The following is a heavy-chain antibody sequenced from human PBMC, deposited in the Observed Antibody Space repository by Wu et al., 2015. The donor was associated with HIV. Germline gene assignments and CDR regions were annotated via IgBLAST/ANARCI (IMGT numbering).Heavy chain of an antibody. D-gene: IGHD2-2*01. J-gene: IGHJ5*02. CDR1: GYSISSGYY. Sequence: QVQLQESGPGLVKPSETLSLTCTVSGYSISSGYYWGWIRQPPGKGLEWIGSIYHSGITYYNPSLKSRVTISVDTSKNQFSLKLSSVTAADTAVYYCARDRDIVVLPAPPYNWFDPWGQGTLVTVSS. V-gene: IGHV4-38-2*02. CDR3: ARDRDIVVLPAPPYNWFDP. CDR2: IYHSGIT.